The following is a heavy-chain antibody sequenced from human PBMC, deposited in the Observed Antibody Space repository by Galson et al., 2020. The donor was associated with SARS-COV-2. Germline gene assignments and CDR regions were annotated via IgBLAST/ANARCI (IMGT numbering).Heavy chain of an antibody. CDR2: ISSSTSYI. D-gene: IGHD3-22*01. CDR3: ARDKGTDSGYPYYYYYYYMDV. Sequence: GESPKISCAAPGITFRNHSKNWVRPAPGKGLEWVSSISSSTSYIYYANSLTGPLTIHRDNAKNSLYLQMNSLRAEDTAVYYCARDKGTDSGYPYYYYYYYMDVWGKGTTVTVSS. V-gene: IGHV3-21*01. CDR1: GITFRNHS. J-gene: IGHJ6*03.